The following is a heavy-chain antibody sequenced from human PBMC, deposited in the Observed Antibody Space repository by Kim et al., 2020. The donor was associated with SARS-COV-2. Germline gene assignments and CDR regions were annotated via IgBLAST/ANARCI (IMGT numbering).Heavy chain of an antibody. V-gene: IGHV3-21*01. Sequence: GGSLRLSCAASGFTFSSYSMNWVRQAPGKGLEWVSSISSSSSYIYYADSVKGRFTISRDNAKNSLYLQMNSLRAEDTAVYYCARDRGGSSGYYYTYNWFDPWGQGTLVTVSS. CDR3: ARDRGGSSGYYYTYNWFDP. D-gene: IGHD3-22*01. CDR2: ISSSSSYI. CDR1: GFTFSSYS. J-gene: IGHJ5*02.